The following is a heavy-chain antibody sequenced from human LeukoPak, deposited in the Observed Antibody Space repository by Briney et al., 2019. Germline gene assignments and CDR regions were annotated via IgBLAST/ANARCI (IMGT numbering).Heavy chain of an antibody. D-gene: IGHD5-18*01. CDR3: AKDAMVTADYYYYMDV. V-gene: IGHV3-9*01. J-gene: IGHJ6*03. CDR1: GFTFDDYA. CDR2: ISWNSGSI. Sequence: GGSLRLSRAASGFTFDDYAMHWVRQAPGKGLEWVSGISWNSGSIGYADSVKGRFTISRDNAKNSLYLQMNSLRAEDTALYYCAKDAMVTADYYYYMDVWGKGTTVTVSS.